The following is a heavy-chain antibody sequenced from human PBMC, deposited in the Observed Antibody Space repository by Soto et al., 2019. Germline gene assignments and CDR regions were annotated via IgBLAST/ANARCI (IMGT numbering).Heavy chain of an antibody. D-gene: IGHD1-26*01. CDR3: ATQEVGGSYVYTFDP. CDR2: IYYSGST. V-gene: IGHV4-39*01. J-gene: IGHJ5*02. Sequence: QLQLQESGPGLVKPSETLSLTCTVSGGSISSSNYYWGWIRQPPGKGLAWIGSIYYSGSTYYNPSLKCRVTISVDTYKNQFSPKLSSVTAADTAVYYCATQEVGGSYVYTFDPWGQGTLVTVSS. CDR1: GGSISSSNYY.